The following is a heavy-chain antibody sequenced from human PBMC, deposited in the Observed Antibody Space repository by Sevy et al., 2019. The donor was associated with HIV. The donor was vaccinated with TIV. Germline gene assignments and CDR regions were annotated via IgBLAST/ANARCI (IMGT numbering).Heavy chain of an antibody. CDR3: AKDIMAGALRYFDWYPHGGFDP. D-gene: IGHD3-9*01. V-gene: IGHV3-9*01. CDR2: ISWNSGSI. Sequence: GGSLRLSCAASGFTFDDYAMHWVRQAPGKGLEWVSGISWNSGSIGYADSAKGRFTISRDNAKNSLYLQMNSLRAEDTALYYCAKDIMAGALRYFDWYPHGGFDPWGLGTLVTVSS. CDR1: GFTFDDYA. J-gene: IGHJ5*02.